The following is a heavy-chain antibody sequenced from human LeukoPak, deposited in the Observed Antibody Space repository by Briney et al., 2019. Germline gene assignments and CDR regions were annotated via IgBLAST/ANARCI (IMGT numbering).Heavy chain of an antibody. J-gene: IGHJ5*02. CDR3: ARVDCSSTSCYSPNWFDP. CDR1: GGSISSYY. Sequence: SETLSLTCTVSGGSISSYYWSWIRQPAGEGVEWIGRIYTSGSTNYNPSLKSRVTMSVDTSKNQFSLKLSSVTAADTAVYYCARVDCSSTSCYSPNWFDPWGQGTLVTVSS. V-gene: IGHV4-4*07. CDR2: IYTSGST. D-gene: IGHD2-2*01.